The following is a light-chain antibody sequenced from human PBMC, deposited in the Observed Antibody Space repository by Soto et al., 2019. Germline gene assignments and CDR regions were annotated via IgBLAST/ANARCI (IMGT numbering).Light chain of an antibody. V-gene: IGKV3-20*01. J-gene: IGKJ4*01. Sequence: EIVLTQSPGTLSLSPGEIATLSCGASQSVAINYLAWYQHKPGQAPRLLIHDASRRATSIPDRFSGSGSGTDFVLTISRLEPEDFAVYYCHQYASSPLTFGGGTKVEIK. CDR3: HQYASSPLT. CDR2: DAS. CDR1: QSVAINY.